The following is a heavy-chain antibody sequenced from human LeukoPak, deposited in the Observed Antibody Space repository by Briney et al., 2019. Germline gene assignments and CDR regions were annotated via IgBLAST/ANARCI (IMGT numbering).Heavy chain of an antibody. D-gene: IGHD6-13*01. CDR1: GFTFSSDW. J-gene: IGHJ4*02. CDR3: ARVAIAAAVRVDY. CDR2: IKQDGSEK. Sequence: PGGSLRLSCAASGFTFSSDWMSWVRQAPGKGLEWVANIKQDGSEKYYVDSVKGRFTISRDNAKNSLYLQMNSLRAEDTAVYYCARVAIAAAVRVDYWGQGTLVTVSS. V-gene: IGHV3-7*01.